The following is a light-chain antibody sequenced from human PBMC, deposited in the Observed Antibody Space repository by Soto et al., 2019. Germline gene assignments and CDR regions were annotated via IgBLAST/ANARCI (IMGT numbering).Light chain of an antibody. Sequence: EIVMTQSPATLSASPGERATLCCGASQSVSSNLAWYQQKPGQAPRLLIYGASTRATGIPARFSGSGSGTEFTLTISSLQSEDFAVYYCQQYNNWPLTFGGGTKVEIK. CDR1: QSVSSN. CDR2: GAS. V-gene: IGKV3-15*01. CDR3: QQYNNWPLT. J-gene: IGKJ4*01.